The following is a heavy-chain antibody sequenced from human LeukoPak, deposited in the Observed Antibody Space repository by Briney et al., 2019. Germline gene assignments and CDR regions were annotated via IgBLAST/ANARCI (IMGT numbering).Heavy chain of an antibody. CDR1: GGSINSYY. J-gene: IGHJ5*02. CDR3: ARARDGHINNWFDP. D-gene: IGHD5-24*01. Sequence: PSETLSLTCTVSGGSINSYYWSGIRQPPGKGLEWIGYIYYSGSTEYNPSLKSRVTISVDTSKNQFSLKMSSVTAADTAVYYCARARDGHINNWFDPWGQGTLVTVSS. CDR2: IYYSGST. V-gene: IGHV4-59*01.